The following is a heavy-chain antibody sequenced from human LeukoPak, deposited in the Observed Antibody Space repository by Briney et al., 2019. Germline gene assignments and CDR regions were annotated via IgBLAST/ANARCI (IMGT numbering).Heavy chain of an antibody. D-gene: IGHD1-26*01. Sequence: GGSLRLSCAASGFTFSSYAMSWVRQAPGKGLEWVSAISGSGGSTYYADSVKGRFTISRDNSKNTLYLQMNSLRAEDTAVYYCASAGARNSGSALNDYWGQGTLVTVSS. CDR1: GFTFSSYA. J-gene: IGHJ4*02. CDR2: ISGSGGST. CDR3: ASAGARNSGSALNDY. V-gene: IGHV3-23*01.